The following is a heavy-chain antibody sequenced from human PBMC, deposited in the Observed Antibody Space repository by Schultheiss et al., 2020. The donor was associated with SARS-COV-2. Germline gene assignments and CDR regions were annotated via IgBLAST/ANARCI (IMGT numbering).Heavy chain of an antibody. D-gene: IGHD6-6*01. J-gene: IGHJ3*02. Sequence: GGSLRLSCAASGFTFSSYAMSWVRQAPGKGLEWLSFISGSGGTIYYADSVKGRFTISRDNAKNSLYLQMNSLRAEDTAVYYCARVVGYSSSSYTDAFDIWGQGTMVTVSS. CDR3: ARVVGYSSSSYTDAFDI. CDR1: GFTFSSYA. CDR2: ISGSGGTI. V-gene: IGHV3-48*03.